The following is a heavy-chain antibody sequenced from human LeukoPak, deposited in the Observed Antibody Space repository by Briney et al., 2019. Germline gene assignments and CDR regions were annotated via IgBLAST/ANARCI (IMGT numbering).Heavy chain of an antibody. CDR1: GYTYTTDG. V-gene: IGHV1-18*01. J-gene: IGHJ5*02. CDR3: ARDRGIAEADSFDP. CDR2: IDTYSGKT. D-gene: IGHD6-13*01. Sequence: GASVKVSCKASGYTYTTDGISWVRQAPGQGLEWMGWIDTYSGKTNYAQKFQGGVTMTSDTSTSTAYMELRSLRSDDTAVYYCARDRGIAEADSFDPWGQGTLVTVSS.